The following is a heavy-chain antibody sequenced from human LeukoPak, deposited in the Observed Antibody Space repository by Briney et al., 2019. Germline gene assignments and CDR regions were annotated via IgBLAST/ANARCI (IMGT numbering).Heavy chain of an antibody. D-gene: IGHD2-15*01. CDR2: ISAYNGNT. V-gene: IGHV1-18*04. Sequence: ASVKVSCKASGYTFTGYYMHWVRQAPGQGLEWMGWISAYNGNTNYAQKFQGRVTMTTDTSTSTAYMELRSLRSDDTAVYFCARDCSGGICYSSATNFDYWGQGTLVAVSS. CDR1: GYTFTGYY. CDR3: ARDCSGGICYSSATNFDY. J-gene: IGHJ4*02.